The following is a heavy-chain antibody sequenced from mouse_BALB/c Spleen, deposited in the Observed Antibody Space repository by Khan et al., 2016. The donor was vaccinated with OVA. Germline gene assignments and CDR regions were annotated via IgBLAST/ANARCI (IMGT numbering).Heavy chain of an antibody. J-gene: IGHJ2*01. CDR3: ALIYHYGSGFDY. V-gene: IGHV1S135*01. Sequence: EVQLQQSGPELVKPGASVKVSCKASGYSFTDYNMFWVKQSLGKTLEWIGYIAPYTGGTNYNQKFMGRATLTVDKSSSTAFMHLNSLTSGDSAVYYCALIYHYGSGFDYWGQGTTLTVSS. CDR2: IAPYTGGT. CDR1: GYSFTDYN. D-gene: IGHD1-1*01.